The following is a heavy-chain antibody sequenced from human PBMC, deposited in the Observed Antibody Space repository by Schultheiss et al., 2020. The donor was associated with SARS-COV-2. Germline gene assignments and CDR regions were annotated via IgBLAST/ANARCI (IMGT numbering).Heavy chain of an antibody. V-gene: IGHV4-31*03. CDR2: IYYSGST. CDR3: ARSGVYYYDSSGYLDYYYGMDV. CDR1: GGSISSGGYY. Sequence: SETLSLTYTVSGGSISSGGYYWSWIRQHPGKGLEWIGYIYYSGSTYYNPSLKSRVTISVDTSKNQFSLKLSSVTAADTAVYYCARSGVYYYDSSGYLDYYYGMDVWGQGTTVTVS. J-gene: IGHJ6*02. D-gene: IGHD3-22*01.